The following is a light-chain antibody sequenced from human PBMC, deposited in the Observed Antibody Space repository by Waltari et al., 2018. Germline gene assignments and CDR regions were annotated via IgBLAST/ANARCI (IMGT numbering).Light chain of an antibody. CDR2: WAS. Sequence: DIVMTQSPDSLALSLGERATINCKSSQSVLHSSNNKNRLAWYQQKPGQPPRLLVSWASTRGSGVPDRFSGSGSGTDFSLTISSLQAEDVAVYYCQQYYTTPRTFGQGTKLEIK. CDR3: QQYYTTPRT. CDR1: QSVLHSSNNKNR. J-gene: IGKJ2*01. V-gene: IGKV4-1*01.